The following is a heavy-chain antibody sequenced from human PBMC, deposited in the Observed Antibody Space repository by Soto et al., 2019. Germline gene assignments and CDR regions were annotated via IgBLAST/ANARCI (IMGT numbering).Heavy chain of an antibody. CDR1: GFTFSSYP. J-gene: IGHJ4*02. V-gene: IGHV3-23*01. Sequence: PGGSLRLSCAASGFTFSSYPMSWVRQAPGKGLEWVSGVSNSGGSSTYYADSVKGRFAISRDDSKNTPYLQMNSLRAEDTAVYYCAKGTLYDFWGQGTLVTVSS. CDR3: AKGTLYDF. CDR2: VSNSGGSST. D-gene: IGHD2-2*02.